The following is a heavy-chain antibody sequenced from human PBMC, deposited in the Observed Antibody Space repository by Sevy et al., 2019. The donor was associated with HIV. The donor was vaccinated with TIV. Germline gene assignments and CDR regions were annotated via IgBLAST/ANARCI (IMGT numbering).Heavy chain of an antibody. V-gene: IGHV3-21*01. CDR3: ARDRRSNYDLFY. J-gene: IGHJ4*02. Sequence: GGCLRLSCAASGFTFSSYSMNWVRQAPGKGLEWVSSISSSSSYIYYADSVKGRFTISRDNAKNSLYLQMNSLRAEDTAVYYCARDRRSNYDLFYWGQGTLVTVSS. CDR1: GFTFSSYS. D-gene: IGHD4-4*01. CDR2: ISSSSSYI.